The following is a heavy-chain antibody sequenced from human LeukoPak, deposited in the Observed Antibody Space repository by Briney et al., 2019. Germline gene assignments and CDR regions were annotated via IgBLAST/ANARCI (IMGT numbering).Heavy chain of an antibody. Sequence: PSETLSLTCSVSGGSITNYYWNWIRQPPGKGLEWIGFIYYRGSSNYNPSLNSRVTISVDTSNNQFSLKLSSLTAADTAVYYCAGTHDSSGFYYGPFDIWGQGTVVTVSS. CDR3: AGTHDSSGFYYGPFDI. J-gene: IGHJ3*02. D-gene: IGHD3-22*01. CDR2: IYYRGSS. CDR1: GGSITNYY. V-gene: IGHV4-59*08.